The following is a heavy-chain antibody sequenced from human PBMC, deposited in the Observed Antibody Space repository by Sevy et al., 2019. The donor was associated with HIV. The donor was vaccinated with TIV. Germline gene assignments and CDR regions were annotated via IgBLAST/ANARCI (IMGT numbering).Heavy chain of an antibody. CDR2: IKSKTDGGTT. V-gene: IGHV3-15*01. CDR3: TTGYGSGSYYTVYYYGMDV. D-gene: IGHD3-10*01. J-gene: IGHJ6*02. Sequence: GGSLRLSCTASGFTFSNAWMSWVRQAPGKGLEWVGRIKSKTDGGTTDYAAPVKGRFTISRDDSKNTLYLQMNSLKTEDTPVYYCTTGYGSGSYYTVYYYGMDVWGQGTTVTVSS. CDR1: GFTFSNAW.